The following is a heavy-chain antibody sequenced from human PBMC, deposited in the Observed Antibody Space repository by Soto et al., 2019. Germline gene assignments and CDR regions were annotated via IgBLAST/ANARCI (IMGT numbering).Heavy chain of an antibody. CDR3: ARERAVRGVMRRLSHYYYYYGMDV. CDR1: GFTFSSYD. V-gene: IGHV3-13*01. CDR2: IGTAGDT. D-gene: IGHD3-10*01. Sequence: GGSLRLSCAASGFTFSSYDMHWVRQATGKGLEWVSAIGTAGDTYYPGSVKGRFTISRENAKNSLYLQMNSLRAEDTAVYYCARERAVRGVMRRLSHYYYYYGMDVWGQGTTVTVSS. J-gene: IGHJ6*02.